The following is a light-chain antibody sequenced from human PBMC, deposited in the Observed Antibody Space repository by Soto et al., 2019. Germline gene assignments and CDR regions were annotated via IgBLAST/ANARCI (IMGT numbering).Light chain of an antibody. CDR1: SSDVGGYDY. CDR2: EVT. CDR3: SSLRSGSTRV. Sequence: QSALTQPASVSGSPGQSIAISCTGTSSDVGGYDYVSWYQQHPDKAPKLIVYEVTHRPSGVSSRFSGSKSGNTASLTISGLQAEDEADYYCSSLRSGSTRVFGPGTKVTVL. V-gene: IGLV2-14*01. J-gene: IGLJ1*01.